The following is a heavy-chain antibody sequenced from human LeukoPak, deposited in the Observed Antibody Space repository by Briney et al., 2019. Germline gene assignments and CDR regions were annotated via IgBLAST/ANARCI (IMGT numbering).Heavy chain of an antibody. CDR1: GGSISSGGYY. CDR3: ARGLPTVVVAATPFDY. V-gene: IGHV4-30-2*01. Sequence: SQTLSLTCTVSGGSISSGGYYWSWIRQPPGKGLEWIGEINHSGSTNYNPSLKSRVTISADTSKNQFSLKLSSVTAADTAVYYCARGLPTVVVAATPFDYWGQGTLVTVSS. J-gene: IGHJ4*02. D-gene: IGHD2-15*01. CDR2: INHSGST.